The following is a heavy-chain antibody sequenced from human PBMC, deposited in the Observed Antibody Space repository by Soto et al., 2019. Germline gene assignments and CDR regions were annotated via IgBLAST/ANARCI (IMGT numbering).Heavy chain of an antibody. D-gene: IGHD2-15*01. CDR1: GGSISSYY. V-gene: IGHV4-59*01. J-gene: IGHJ5*02. CDR2: IYYSGST. Sequence: SETLSLTCTVSGGSISSYYWSWIRHPPGKGLEWIGYIYYSGSTNYNPSLKSRVTISVDTSKNQFSLRLSSVTAADTAVYYCARDSLMCSGGSCSLNWFDPWGQGTLVTVSS. CDR3: ARDSLMCSGGSCSLNWFDP.